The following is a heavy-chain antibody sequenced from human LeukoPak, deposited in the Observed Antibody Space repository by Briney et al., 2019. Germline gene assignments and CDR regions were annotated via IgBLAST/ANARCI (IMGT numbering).Heavy chain of an antibody. CDR3: ARTGIYDSSGYYRYYYYGMEV. V-gene: IGHV3-7*04. CDR2: IKQDGSEK. J-gene: IGHJ6*02. Sequence: GGSLRLSCAASGFTFSGFWMSWIRQAPGKGLEWVANIKQDGSEKNYVDSVKGRFTISRDNAKNSLYLQMYSLRAEDTAVYYCARTGIYDSSGYYRYYYYGMEVWGQGTTVTVSS. D-gene: IGHD3-22*01. CDR1: GFTFSGFW.